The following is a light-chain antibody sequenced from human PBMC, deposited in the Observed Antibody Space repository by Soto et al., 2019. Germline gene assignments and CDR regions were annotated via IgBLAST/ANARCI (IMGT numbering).Light chain of an antibody. Sequence: QSVLTQPPSASGTPGQRVTISCSGSSSNIGINTVNWYQQLPGTAPKLLIYTNNQRPSGVPDRFSGSKSGTSASLAISGLQSEDEADYYCAAWDDGLDGFVFGGGTKLTVL. J-gene: IGLJ1*01. V-gene: IGLV1-44*01. CDR2: TNN. CDR1: SSNIGINT. CDR3: AAWDDGLDGFV.